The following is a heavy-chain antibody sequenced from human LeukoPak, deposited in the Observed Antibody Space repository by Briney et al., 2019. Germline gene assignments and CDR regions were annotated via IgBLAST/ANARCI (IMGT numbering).Heavy chain of an antibody. V-gene: IGHV4-34*01. D-gene: IGHD2-2*01. CDR1: GGSFSGYY. CDR3: ARSGYQLLASNWFDP. CDR2: INHSGST. J-gene: IGHJ5*02. Sequence: PSETLSLTCAVYGGSFSGYYWSWIRQPPGKGLEWIGEINHSGSTNYNPSLKSRVTISVDTSKNQFSLKLSSVTAADTAVYYCARSGYQLLASNWFDPWGQGTLVTVSS.